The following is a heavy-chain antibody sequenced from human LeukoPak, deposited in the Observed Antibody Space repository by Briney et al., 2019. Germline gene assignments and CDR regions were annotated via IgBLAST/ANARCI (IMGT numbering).Heavy chain of an antibody. Sequence: GGSLRLSCAASGFSLNDYSVTWVRQAPGQGLELVSHISRGDSTIDYADSVKGRFTISRDNAKNSLYLQMNSLRAEDTAVYYCARDARQQLDPWGQGTLVTVSS. D-gene: IGHD6-13*01. CDR3: ARDARQQLDP. CDR2: ISRGDSTI. J-gene: IGHJ5*02. CDR1: GFSLNDYS. V-gene: IGHV3-48*04.